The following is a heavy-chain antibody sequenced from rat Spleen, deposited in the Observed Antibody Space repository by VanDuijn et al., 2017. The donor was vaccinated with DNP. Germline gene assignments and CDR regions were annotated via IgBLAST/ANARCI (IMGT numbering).Heavy chain of an antibody. CDR3: TTDAAY. CDR2: ITTSGDST. Sequence: EVQLVESGGGLVQPGRSLKVSCVVSGFTFNNYWMTWIRQVPGKGLEWVASITTSGDSTSSPDSVKGRFTISRDNAESSLFLQMDSLRSEDTATYYCTTDAAYWGQGALVTVSS. D-gene: IGHD1-6*01. CDR1: GFTFNNYW. V-gene: IGHV5-31*01. J-gene: IGHJ3*01.